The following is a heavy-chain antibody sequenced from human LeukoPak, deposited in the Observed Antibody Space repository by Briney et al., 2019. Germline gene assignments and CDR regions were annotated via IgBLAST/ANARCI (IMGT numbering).Heavy chain of an antibody. CDR2: INRDGSTT. Sequence: PGGSLRLSCAASGFTFSNYWVHWVRQAPGKGLVWVSRINRDGSTTKYADSVKGRFTVSRDNAKNTLYLQMNSLRAEDTAVYYCASRVVPDYGMDVWGQGTTVTVSS. CDR1: GFTFSNYW. J-gene: IGHJ6*02. CDR3: ASRVVPDYGMDV. V-gene: IGHV3-74*03. D-gene: IGHD2-2*01.